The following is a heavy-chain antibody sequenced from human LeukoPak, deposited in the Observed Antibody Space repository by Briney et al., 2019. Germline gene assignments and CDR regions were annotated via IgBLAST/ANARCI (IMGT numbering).Heavy chain of an antibody. V-gene: IGHV3-30*02. Sequence: GGSLRLSCAASGFTFSSYGMHWVRQAPGKGLEWVAFIRYDGSSKYYADSVKGRFTISRDNSKNTLYLQMNSLRAEDTAVYYCAKDPSRLVVVVAAMDYWGQGTLVTVSS. J-gene: IGHJ4*02. CDR2: IRYDGSSK. CDR3: AKDPSRLVVVVAAMDY. D-gene: IGHD2-15*01. CDR1: GFTFSSYG.